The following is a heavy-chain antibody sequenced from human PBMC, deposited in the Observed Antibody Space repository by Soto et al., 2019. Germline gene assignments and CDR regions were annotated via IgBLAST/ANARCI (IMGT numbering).Heavy chain of an antibody. CDR3: AKVGAVVAAPRSWYFNL. J-gene: IGHJ2*01. V-gene: IGHV3-23*01. CDR2: ISGSGGST. CDR1: GFTFSSYA. Sequence: HPGGSLRLSCAASGFTFSSYAMSWVRQAPGKGLEWVSAISGSGGSTYYADSVKGRFTISRDNSKNTLYLQMNSLRAEDTAVYYCAKVGAVVAAPRSWYFNLGGRGPRATSSS. D-gene: IGHD2-15*01.